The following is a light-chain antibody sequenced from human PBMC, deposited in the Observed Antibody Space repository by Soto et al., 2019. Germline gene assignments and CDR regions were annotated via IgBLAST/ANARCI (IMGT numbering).Light chain of an antibody. V-gene: IGLV3-27*01. CDR1: VLAKKY. CDR3: YSAADNNHAV. CDR2: KDS. Sequence: SYELTQPSSVSVSPGQTARITCSGAVLAKKYARWFQQKPGQAPVLVIYKDSERPSGIPERFSGSSSGTTVTLTISGAQVEDEADYYCYSAADNNHAVFGGGTQLTVL. J-gene: IGLJ7*01.